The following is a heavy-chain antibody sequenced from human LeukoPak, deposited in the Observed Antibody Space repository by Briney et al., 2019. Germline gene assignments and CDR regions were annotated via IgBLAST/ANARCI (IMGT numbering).Heavy chain of an antibody. D-gene: IGHD2-2*01. CDR3: ALRPYCSSTSCYPTENDY. J-gene: IGHJ4*02. CDR1: GGSFSGYY. CDR2: INHSGST. Sequence: SETLSLTCAVYGGSFSGYYWSWIRQPPGKGLEWIGEINHSGSTNYNPSLKSRVTISVDTSKNQSSLKLSSVTAADTAVYYCALRPYCSSTSCYPTENDYWGQGTLVTVSS. V-gene: IGHV4-34*01.